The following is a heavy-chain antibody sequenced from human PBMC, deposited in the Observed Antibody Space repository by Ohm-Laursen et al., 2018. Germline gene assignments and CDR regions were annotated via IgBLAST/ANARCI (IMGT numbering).Heavy chain of an antibody. D-gene: IGHD3-10*01. CDR1: GGSISTSY. Sequence: SETLSLTCTVSGGSISTSYRRWIRQPPGKGLEWIGYIYYSGSTYYNPSLKSRVTISVHTSKSQFSLELTSVTAADTAVYYCAKYGSARKFDPWGQGTLVTVSS. V-gene: IGHV4-59*01. CDR2: IYYSGST. CDR3: AKYGSARKFDP. J-gene: IGHJ5*01.